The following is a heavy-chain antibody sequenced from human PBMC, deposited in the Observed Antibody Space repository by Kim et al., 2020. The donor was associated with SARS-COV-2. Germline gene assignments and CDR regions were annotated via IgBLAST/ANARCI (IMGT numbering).Heavy chain of an antibody. V-gene: IGHV3-30*07. D-gene: IGHD3-9*01. CDR3: ARVYYDILTGYYYGMDV. Sequence: VRGRLTLSRDNSKNTVYLQMNSLRAEDTAVYYCARVYYDILTGYYYGMDVWGQGTTVTVSS. J-gene: IGHJ6*02.